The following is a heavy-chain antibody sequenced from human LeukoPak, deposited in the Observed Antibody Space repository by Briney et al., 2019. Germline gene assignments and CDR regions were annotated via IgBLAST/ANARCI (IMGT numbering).Heavy chain of an antibody. D-gene: IGHD5-24*01. CDR2: ISHTGST. V-gene: IGHV4-34*01. CDR1: GGSFSAYY. J-gene: IGHJ4*02. Sequence: PSETLSLTCTVYGGSFSAYYWTWIRQPPGKGLEWIGEISHTGSTNYSPSLKSRVTISVDSSQIQFSLKVRSVTAADTAVYYCAGIELATTKFAHWGQGTLVAVSS. CDR3: AGIELATTKFAH.